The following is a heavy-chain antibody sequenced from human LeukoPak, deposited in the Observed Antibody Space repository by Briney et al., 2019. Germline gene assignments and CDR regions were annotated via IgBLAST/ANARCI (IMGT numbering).Heavy chain of an antibody. J-gene: IGHJ4*02. CDR1: GGSITSHNW. CDR3: ASCLFDYYYFDQ. Sequence: SETLSLTCAVSGGSITSHNWWSWVRQSPGQGLEWIGEIYHSGTTNYSPSLKSRVTISVDKSKNQLSLRLTSVTAADTAVYFCASCLFDYYYFDQWGQGTLVTVSS. CDR2: IYHSGTT. V-gene: IGHV4-4*02. D-gene: IGHD3-10*01.